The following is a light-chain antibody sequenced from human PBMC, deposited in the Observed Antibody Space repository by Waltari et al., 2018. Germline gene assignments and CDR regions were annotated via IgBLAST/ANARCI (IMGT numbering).Light chain of an antibody. CDR1: RIDVESYNL. CDR2: EVN. V-gene: IGLV2-23*02. CDR3: CSYAGTSIYV. J-gene: IGLJ1*01. Sequence: GQSITLSCTGSRIDVESYNLVSWYQQNPGKAPKLIIYEVNKRPSGVSYRFSGSESGNTASLTISGLQADDEADYYCCSYAGTSIYVFGTGTKVTV.